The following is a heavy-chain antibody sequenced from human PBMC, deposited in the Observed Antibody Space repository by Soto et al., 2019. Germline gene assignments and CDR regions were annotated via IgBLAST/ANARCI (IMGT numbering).Heavy chain of an antibody. D-gene: IGHD3-3*01. CDR3: ARVGDFWSGYYTPYYYGMDV. J-gene: IGHJ6*02. Sequence: SETLSLTCTVSGGSISSGDYYWSWIRQPPGKGQEWIGYIYYSGSTYYNPSLKSRVTISVDTSKNQFSLKLSSVTAADTAVYYCARVGDFWSGYYTPYYYGMDVWGQGTTVTVSS. V-gene: IGHV4-30-4*02. CDR1: GGSISSGDYY. CDR2: IYYSGST.